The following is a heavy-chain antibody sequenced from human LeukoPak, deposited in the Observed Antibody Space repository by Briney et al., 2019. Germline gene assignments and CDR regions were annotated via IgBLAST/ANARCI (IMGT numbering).Heavy chain of an antibody. Sequence: SETLSLTCAVYGGSFSGYYWSWIRQPPGKGLEWIGKINHSGSTNYNPSLKSRVTISVDTSKNQFSLKLSSVTAADTAVYYCARGQYCSSTSCYNWYFDLWGRGTLVTVSS. CDR2: INHSGST. CDR3: ARGQYCSSTSCYNWYFDL. J-gene: IGHJ2*01. V-gene: IGHV4-34*01. CDR1: GGSFSGYY. D-gene: IGHD2-2*01.